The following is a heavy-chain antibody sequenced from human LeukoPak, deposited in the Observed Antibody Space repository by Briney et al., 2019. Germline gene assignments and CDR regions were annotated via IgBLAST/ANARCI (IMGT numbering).Heavy chain of an antibody. Sequence: GGSLRLSCAVSGFTFSSYAMTWVRQAPGKGLEWVSTITGSGGSTYYADSVKGRFTISRDNAKNSLYLQMNSLRAEDTAVYYCARDGGGRGYSYGPADYWGQGTLVTVSS. CDR2: ITGSGGST. J-gene: IGHJ4*02. CDR3: ARDGGGRGYSYGPADY. V-gene: IGHV3-23*01. CDR1: GFTFSSYA. D-gene: IGHD5-18*01.